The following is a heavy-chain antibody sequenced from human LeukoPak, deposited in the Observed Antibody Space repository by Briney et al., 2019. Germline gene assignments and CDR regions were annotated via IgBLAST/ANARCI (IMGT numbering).Heavy chain of an antibody. Sequence: SETLSLTCTVSGGSISSYYWSWIRQPPGEGLEWIGYIYYSGSTNYNPSLKSRVTISVDTSKNQFSLKLSSVTAADTAVHYCARTTYYYDSSGYFKTYYFDYWGQGTLVTVSS. CDR2: IYYSGST. J-gene: IGHJ4*02. V-gene: IGHV4-59*08. CDR3: ARTTYYYDSSGYFKTYYFDY. CDR1: GGSISSYY. D-gene: IGHD3-22*01.